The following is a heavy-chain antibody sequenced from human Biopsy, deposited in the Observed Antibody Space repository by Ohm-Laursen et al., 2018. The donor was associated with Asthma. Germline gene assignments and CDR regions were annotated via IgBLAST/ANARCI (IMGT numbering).Heavy chain of an antibody. CDR1: GGSISSGGYS. CDR3: ARVKDGYNFDY. V-gene: IGHV4-30-2*01. Sequence: NLSLTCAVSGGSISSGGYSWSWIRQPPGKGLEWIGYIYHSGSTYYNPSLKSRVTISVDRSKNQFSLKLSSVTAADTAVYYCARVKDGYNFDYWGQGTLVTVSS. D-gene: IGHD5-24*01. J-gene: IGHJ4*02. CDR2: IYHSGST.